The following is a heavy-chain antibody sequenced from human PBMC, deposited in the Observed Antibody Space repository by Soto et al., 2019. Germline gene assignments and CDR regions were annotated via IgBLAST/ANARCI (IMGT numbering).Heavy chain of an antibody. Sequence: KTSETLSLTCAVSGYSISSGYYWGWTRQPPGKGLEWIGSIYHSGSTYYNPSLKSRVTISVDTSKNQFSLKLSSVTAADTAVYYCARVGVVTAINWFDPWGQGTLVTVSS. V-gene: IGHV4-38-2*01. CDR2: IYHSGST. CDR3: ARVGVVTAINWFDP. CDR1: GYSISSGYY. D-gene: IGHD2-21*02. J-gene: IGHJ5*02.